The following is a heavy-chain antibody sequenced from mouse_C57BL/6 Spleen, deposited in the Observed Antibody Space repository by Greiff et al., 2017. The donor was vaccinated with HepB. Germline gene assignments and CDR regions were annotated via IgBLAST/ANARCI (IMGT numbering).Heavy chain of an antibody. Sequence: EVKLMESGPVLVKPGASVKMSCKASGYTFTDYYMNWVKQSHGKSLEWIGVINPYNGGTSYNQKFKGKATLTVDKSSSTAYMELNSLTSADSAVYYCANYYCSSYSFAYWGQGTLVTVSA. V-gene: IGHV1-19*01. CDR1: GYTFTDYY. D-gene: IGHD1-1*01. J-gene: IGHJ3*01. CDR3: ANYYCSSYSFAY. CDR2: INPYNGGT.